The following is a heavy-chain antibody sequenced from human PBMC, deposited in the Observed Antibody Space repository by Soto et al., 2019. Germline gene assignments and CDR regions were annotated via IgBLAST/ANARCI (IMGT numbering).Heavy chain of an antibody. CDR2: IRWNSGSI. J-gene: IGHJ5*02. CDR3: AKVSCPALGYSGSHFSS. Sequence: EVQLVESGGGLVQPGRSLRLSCAASGFTFDDYAMHWVRQAPGKGLEWVSGIRWNSGSIGYADSVKGRFTISRDNAKNSLYLQMNSLRAEDTALYYCAKVSCPALGYSGSHFSSWVQGTLVTVSS. V-gene: IGHV3-9*01. CDR1: GFTFDDYA. D-gene: IGHD1-26*01.